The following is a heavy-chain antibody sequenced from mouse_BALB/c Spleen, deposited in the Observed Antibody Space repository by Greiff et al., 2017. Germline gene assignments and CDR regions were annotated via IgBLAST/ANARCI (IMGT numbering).Heavy chain of an antibody. CDR2: INPGSGGT. CDR1: GYAFTNYL. V-gene: IGHV1-54*01. J-gene: IGHJ4*01. D-gene: IGHD6-1*01. Sequence: QVQLQQSGAELVRPGTSVKVSCKASGYAFTNYLIEWVKQRPGQGLEWIGVINPGSGGTNYNEKFKGKATLTADKSSSTAYMQLSSLTSDDSAVYFCVRARPYYYAMDYWGQGTSVTVSS. CDR3: VRARPYYYAMDY.